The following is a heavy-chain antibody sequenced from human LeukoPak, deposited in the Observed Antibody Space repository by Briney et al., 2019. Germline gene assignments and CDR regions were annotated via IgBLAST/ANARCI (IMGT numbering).Heavy chain of an antibody. CDR3: AREGSHRLGYFVSGEYYYYGMDV. V-gene: IGHV4-61*01. D-gene: IGHD3-9*01. CDR1: GGSVGSGSYY. J-gene: IGHJ6*04. Sequence: SETLSLTCTVSGGSVGSGSYYWSWIRQPPGKGLEWIGYIYYSGSTNYNPSLKSRVTISVDTSKNQFSLKLSSVTAADTAVYYCAREGSHRLGYFVSGEYYYYGMDVWGKGTTVTVSS. CDR2: IYYSGST.